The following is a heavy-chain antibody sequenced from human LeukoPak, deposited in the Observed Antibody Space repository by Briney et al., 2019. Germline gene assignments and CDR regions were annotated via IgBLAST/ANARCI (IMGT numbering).Heavy chain of an antibody. J-gene: IGHJ5*02. CDR2: INPAASVK. CDR1: GFSLSSYW. CDR3: APSP. Sequence: QTGGSLRLSCAASGFSLSSYWINWVRQAPGKGLEWVANINPAASVKYYVDSVKGRFTISRDDAKNSFYLQMNNLRVEDTAIYYCAPSPWGQGTLVTVSS. V-gene: IGHV3-7*01.